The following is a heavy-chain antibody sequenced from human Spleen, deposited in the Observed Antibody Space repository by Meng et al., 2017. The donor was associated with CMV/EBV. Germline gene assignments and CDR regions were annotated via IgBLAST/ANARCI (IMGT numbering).Heavy chain of an antibody. CDR2: IHPHRGDT. D-gene: IGHD7-27*01. J-gene: IGHJ4*02. V-gene: IGHV1-2*02. Sequence: ASVKVSCKASGYTFTGYILHWMRQAPGQGLEWMGWIHPHRGDTNYAQQFQGRVTLTRDTSINTGYMELTRLTSDDTAVYYCARDNNWGPDYWGQGTLVTVSS. CDR1: GYTFTGYI. CDR3: ARDNNWGPDY.